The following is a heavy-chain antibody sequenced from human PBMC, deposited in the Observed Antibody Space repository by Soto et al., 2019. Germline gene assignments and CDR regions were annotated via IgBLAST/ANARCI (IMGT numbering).Heavy chain of an antibody. CDR3: ARDFSSDGSTSCPFDY. D-gene: IGHD2-2*01. J-gene: IGHJ4*02. V-gene: IGHV1-18*01. CDR2: ISAYNGNT. Sequence: QVRLVQSGAEVKKPGASVKVSCKASGYTFTSYGISWVRQAPGQGLEWMGWISAYNGNTNYAQKLQGRVTMTTDTSTSTAYMELRSLRSDDTAVYYCARDFSSDGSTSCPFDYWGQGTLVTVSS. CDR1: GYTFTSYG.